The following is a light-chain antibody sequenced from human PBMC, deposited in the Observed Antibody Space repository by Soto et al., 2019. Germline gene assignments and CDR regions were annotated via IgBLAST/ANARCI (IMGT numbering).Light chain of an antibody. CDR2: WAS. Sequence: DIVMTQSPDSLSVSLGERATINCKSSQSVLYRSTNTNYLAWYQQKAGQPPKLLISWASHREIGVPDRFSGSGSVTDFTLTISSLQADDVAVYYCQQYYASPLTFGQGTKLEIK. CDR3: QQYYASPLT. V-gene: IGKV4-1*01. J-gene: IGKJ2*01. CDR1: QSVLYRSTNTNY.